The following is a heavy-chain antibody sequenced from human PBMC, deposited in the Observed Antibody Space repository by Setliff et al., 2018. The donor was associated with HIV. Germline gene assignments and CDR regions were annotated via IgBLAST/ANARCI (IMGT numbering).Heavy chain of an antibody. CDR1: GFTVSSHY. CDR3: ARVRLYSSALDY. CDR2: IYSDGST. Sequence: GGSLRLSCAASGFTVSSHYMSWVRQAPGKGLEWVSTIYSDGSTYHADSVKGRFTLSRDTSKNTLSLQMNSLRPEDTAVFYCARVRLYSSALDYWGPGTLVTVSS. V-gene: IGHV3-66*02. D-gene: IGHD3-22*01. J-gene: IGHJ4*02.